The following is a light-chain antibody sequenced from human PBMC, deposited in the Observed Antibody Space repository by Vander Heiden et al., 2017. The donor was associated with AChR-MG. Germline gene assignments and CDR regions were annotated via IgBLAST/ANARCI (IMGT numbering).Light chain of an antibody. CDR1: SSDLGSHNY. CDR3: SSYTSSATNYV. V-gene: IGLV2-14*01. J-gene: IGLJ1*01. Sequence: HSAPTQPAPVSGAPGQPTLIPCPGTSSDLGSHNYVRWYQQLPGKAPKVMIYDISKRPSGVSNRFSGSKSGNTASLTITGLQAEDEADYYCSSYTSSATNYVFGTGTKVTVL. CDR2: DIS.